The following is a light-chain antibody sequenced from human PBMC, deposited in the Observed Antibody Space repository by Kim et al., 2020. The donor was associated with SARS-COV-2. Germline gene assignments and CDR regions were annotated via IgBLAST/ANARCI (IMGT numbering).Light chain of an antibody. CDR2: EVT. V-gene: IGLV2-8*01. CDR3: SSYAGTDNLL. Sequence: GQSVTISCTGTSSDVGGYNYASWYQQHPGKAPKLIIYEVTKRPSGVPDRFSGSKSGNTASLTVSGLQAEDEADYYCSSYAGTDNLLFGGGTQLTVL. J-gene: IGLJ3*02. CDR1: SSDVGGYNY.